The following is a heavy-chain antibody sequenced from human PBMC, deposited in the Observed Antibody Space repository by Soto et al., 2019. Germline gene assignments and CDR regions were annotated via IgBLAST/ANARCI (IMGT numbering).Heavy chain of an antibody. CDR1: GGTFSSYA. Sequence: GASVKVSCKASGGTFSSYALSWVRQAPGQGLEWMGGIIPIFGTANYAQKFQGRVTITADESTSTAYMELSSLRSEDTAVYYCAKHKGTTSYYYYYGMDVWGQGTTVTVSS. CDR3: AKHKGTTSYYYYYGMDV. CDR2: IIPIFGTA. V-gene: IGHV1-69*13. D-gene: IGHD4-17*01. J-gene: IGHJ6*02.